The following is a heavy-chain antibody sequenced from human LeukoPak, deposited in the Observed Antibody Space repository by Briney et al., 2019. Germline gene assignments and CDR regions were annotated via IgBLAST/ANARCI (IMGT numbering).Heavy chain of an antibody. CDR1: GFTFSSSS. D-gene: IGHD3-10*01. Sequence: GGSLRLSCAAAGFTFSSSSMNWVRQSPGKGLEWVSSISGESKYIYYADSVTGRFTISRDNAKNSLYLQMNSLRAEDTAVYYCARGAVFQGNYDYWGQGTQVTVSS. V-gene: IGHV3-21*01. CDR2: ISGESKYI. J-gene: IGHJ4*02. CDR3: ARGAVFQGNYDY.